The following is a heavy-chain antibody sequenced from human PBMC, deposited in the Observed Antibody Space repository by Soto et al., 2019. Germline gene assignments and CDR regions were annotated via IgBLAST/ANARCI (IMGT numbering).Heavy chain of an antibody. Sequence: PGESLKTSCKASGYKFTTFWLNWVRQTPGKGLEGLGRIDPTDSFTNYSPPCEGHVTISVNKSINTAYLQCESLQASDTAIYYCSRTASGGSRYAFDVWGQGTTVTVSS. CDR3: SRTASGGSRYAFDV. CDR2: IDPTDSFT. D-gene: IGHD2-15*01. V-gene: IGHV5-10-1*01. J-gene: IGHJ3*01. CDR1: GYKFTTFW.